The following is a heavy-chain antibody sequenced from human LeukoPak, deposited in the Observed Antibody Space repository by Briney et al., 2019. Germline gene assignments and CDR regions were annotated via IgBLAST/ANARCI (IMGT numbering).Heavy chain of an antibody. J-gene: IGHJ6*03. D-gene: IGHD6-19*01. CDR1: GGTFSSYA. Sequence: GSSVKVSCKASGGTFSSYAISWVRQAPGQGLEWMGGIIPIFGTANYAQKFQGRVTITADKSTSTAYMELSSLRSEDTAVYYCARASSTISSGWFVDYYYYYMDVWGKGTTVTVSS. CDR2: IIPIFGTA. CDR3: ARASSTISSGWFVDYYYYYMDV. V-gene: IGHV1-69*06.